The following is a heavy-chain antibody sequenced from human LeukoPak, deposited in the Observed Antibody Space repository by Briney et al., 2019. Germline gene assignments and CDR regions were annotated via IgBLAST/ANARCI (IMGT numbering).Heavy chain of an antibody. J-gene: IGHJ6*03. CDR3: ARDPGRFYYYMDV. D-gene: IGHD1-26*01. CDR2: IYHSGST. V-gene: IGHV4-38-2*02. Sequence: SETLSLTCTVSGYSISSGYYWGWIRQPPGRGLEWIGSIYHSGSTYYNPSLKSRVTISVDTSKNQFSLKLSSVTAADTAVYYCARDPGRFYYYMDVWGKGTTVTVSS. CDR1: GYSISSGYY.